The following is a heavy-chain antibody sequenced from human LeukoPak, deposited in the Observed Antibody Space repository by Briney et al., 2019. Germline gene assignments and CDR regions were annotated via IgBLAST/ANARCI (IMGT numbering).Heavy chain of an antibody. CDR2: ISGGGGDT. CDR3: AKDGRATITFDY. V-gene: IGHV3-23*01. J-gene: IGHJ4*02. Sequence: GGSLRLSCAASGFTVITNDMTWVRQAPGKGLEWVSVISGGGGDTFYADSVKGRFTISRDNSKNTLYLQMNSLRAEDTAVYYCAKDGRATITFDYWGQGTLVTVSS. CDR1: GFTVITND. D-gene: IGHD5-24*01.